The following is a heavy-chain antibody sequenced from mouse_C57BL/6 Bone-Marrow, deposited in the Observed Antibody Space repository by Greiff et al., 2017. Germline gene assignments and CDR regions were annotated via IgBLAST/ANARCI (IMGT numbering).Heavy chain of an antibody. J-gene: IGHJ3*01. CDR1: GFTFSDYG. CDR2: ISSGSSTI. Sequence: EVHLVESGGGLVKPGGSLKLSCAASGFTFSDYGMHWVRQAPEKGLEWVAYISSGSSTIYYADTVKGRFTISRDNAKNTLFLQMTSLRSEDTAMYYCAEGHGNFPFAYWGQGTLVTVSA. D-gene: IGHD2-1*01. V-gene: IGHV5-17*01. CDR3: AEGHGNFPFAY.